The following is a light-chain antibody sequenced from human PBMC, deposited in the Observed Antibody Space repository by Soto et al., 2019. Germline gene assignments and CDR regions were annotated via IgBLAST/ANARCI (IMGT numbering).Light chain of an antibody. CDR3: QHYGDSSST. CDR2: DAS. Sequence: IVLTQSPGTLSVSPGEVATLSCGASQTIAYNFLAWYQQKPGLASRLLVYDASKRATGIPDRFSGSGSGTDFTLNITTLEPEDFAVYYCQHYGDSSSTFGGGTRVEI. CDR1: QTIAYNF. V-gene: IGKV3D-20*01. J-gene: IGKJ4*01.